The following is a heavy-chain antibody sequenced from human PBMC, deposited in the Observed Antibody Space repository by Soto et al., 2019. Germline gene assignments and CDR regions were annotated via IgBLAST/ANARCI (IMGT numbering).Heavy chain of an antibody. V-gene: IGHV4-31*03. CDR3: AGQSVTMIARVDY. CDR2: IYNSGST. J-gene: IGHJ4*02. D-gene: IGHD3-22*01. CDR1: GGSISSGGYF. Sequence: QVQLQESGPGLVKPSQTLSLTCTVSGGSISSGGYFWSWIRQHPGKGLEFIGYIYNSGSTYYNPSLKSRVNISVDTSKTQFSLKLSSVTAADTAVYYCAGQSVTMIARVDYWGQGTLVTVSS.